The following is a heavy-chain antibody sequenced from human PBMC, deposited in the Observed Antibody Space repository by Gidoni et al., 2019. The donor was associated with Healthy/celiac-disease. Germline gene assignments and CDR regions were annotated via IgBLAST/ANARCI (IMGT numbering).Heavy chain of an antibody. CDR2: IYSGGST. Sequence: EVQLVESGGGLVQPGGSLRLSCAASGFTVSSNYMSWVRQAPGKGLEWVSVIYSGGSTYYADSVKGRFTISRDNSKNTLYLQMNSLRAEDTAVYYCARVPDRYGGKAYYYYGMDVWGQGTTVTVSS. V-gene: IGHV3-66*02. CDR1: GFTVSSNY. CDR3: ARVPDRYGGKAYYYYGMDV. J-gene: IGHJ6*02. D-gene: IGHD2-15*01.